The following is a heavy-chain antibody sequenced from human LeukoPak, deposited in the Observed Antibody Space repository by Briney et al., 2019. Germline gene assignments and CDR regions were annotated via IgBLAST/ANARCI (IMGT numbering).Heavy chain of an antibody. J-gene: IGHJ6*03. CDR3: ARDPYYYDSSGAGYYYYMDV. D-gene: IGHD3-22*01. CDR1: GGTFSSYA. CDR2: IIPIFGTA. V-gene: IGHV1-69*13. Sequence: SVKVSCKASGGTFSSYAISWVRQAPGQGLEWMGRIIPIFGTANYAQKFQGRVTITADESTSTAYMELSSLRSEDTAVYYCARDPYYYDSSGAGYYYYMDVWGKGTTVTVSS.